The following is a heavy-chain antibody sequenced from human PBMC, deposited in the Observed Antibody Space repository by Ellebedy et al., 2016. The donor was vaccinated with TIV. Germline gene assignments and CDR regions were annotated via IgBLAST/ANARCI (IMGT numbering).Heavy chain of an antibody. CDR3: ARLLGEMGNYHGMDV. CDR2: ISGSGGST. CDR1: GFTFSAYA. J-gene: IGHJ6*02. D-gene: IGHD3-10*01. V-gene: IGHV3-23*01. Sequence: PGGSLRLSCVASGFTFSAYAMSWVRQAPGKGLEWVSTISGSGGSTRYADSVKGRFTISRDNSKNTLYLQMNSLRGEDTAVYYCARLLGEMGNYHGMDVWGQGTTVTVSS.